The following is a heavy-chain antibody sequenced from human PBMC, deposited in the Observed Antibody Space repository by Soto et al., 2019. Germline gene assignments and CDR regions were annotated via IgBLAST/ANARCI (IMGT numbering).Heavy chain of an antibody. V-gene: IGHV1-8*01. CDR3: ARRAETNGWNGFGADKYYFDF. D-gene: IGHD1-1*01. CDR2: MNPNTGNS. J-gene: IGHJ4*02. CDR1: GYTFTSYD. Sequence: QVQLVQSGAEVRKPGASVKVSCEASGYTFTSYDIYWVRQATGQGLEWMGWMNPNTGNSGYAQKFQGRVTMTSDTSISTAYMELSSMRSEDTAVYYCARRAETNGWNGFGADKYYFDFWGQGTLVTVYS.